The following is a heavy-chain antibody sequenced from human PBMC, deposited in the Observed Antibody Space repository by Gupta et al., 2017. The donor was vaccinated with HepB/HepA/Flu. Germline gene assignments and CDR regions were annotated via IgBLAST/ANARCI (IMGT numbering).Heavy chain of an antibody. CDR3: ARTVMVVAADWFDP. Sequence: EVQLVESGGGLVQPGGSLRLSCAASGFTFRTYWMTWVRQAPGKGLEWVANINRDGSGKYYVDSVKGRVTISRDNAKNSLYLQMNSLRAEDTAVYYCARTVMVVAADWFDPWGQGTLVTVSS. D-gene: IGHD2-15*01. V-gene: IGHV3-7*01. J-gene: IGHJ5*02. CDR2: INRDGSGK. CDR1: GFTFRTYW.